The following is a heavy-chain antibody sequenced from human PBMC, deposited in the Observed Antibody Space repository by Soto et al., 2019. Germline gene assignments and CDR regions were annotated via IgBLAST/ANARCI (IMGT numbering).Heavy chain of an antibody. CDR1: GYTFTSYA. D-gene: IGHD7-27*01. CDR2: INAGNGNT. CDR3: ATTNWGSGYYYYMDV. V-gene: IGHV1-3*01. Sequence: ASLKVSCKASGYTFTSYAMHWVRQAPGQRLEWMGWINAGNGNTKYSQKFQGRVTITRDTSASTAYMELSSLRSEDTAVYYCATTNWGSGYYYYMDVWGKGTTVTVSS. J-gene: IGHJ6*03.